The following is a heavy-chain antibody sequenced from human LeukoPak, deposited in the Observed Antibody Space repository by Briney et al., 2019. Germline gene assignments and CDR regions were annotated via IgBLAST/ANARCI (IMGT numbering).Heavy chain of an antibody. J-gene: IGHJ3*02. CDR2: ITATSLHI. V-gene: IGHV3-21*04. CDR3: AKDTLIGAFDI. Sequence: GGSLRLSCAASGVTLSGYSMNWFRQAPGKGLEWVSAITATSLHIYYADSVKGRFTISRDNAKNSLYLQMNSLRAEDTALYYCAKDTLIGAFDIWGQGTMVTVSS. CDR1: GVTLSGYS. D-gene: IGHD3-16*01.